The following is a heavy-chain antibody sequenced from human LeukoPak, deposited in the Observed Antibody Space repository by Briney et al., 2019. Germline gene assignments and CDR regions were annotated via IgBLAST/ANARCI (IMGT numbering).Heavy chain of an antibody. CDR3: AKQSYARSLGE. D-gene: IGHD2-8*01. CDR2: TNSGGTST. J-gene: IGHJ4*02. V-gene: IGHV3-23*01. CDR1: GFPFSDFS. Sequence: GGSLRLSCATSGFPFSDFSMSWVRQAPGKGLEWISTTNSGGTSTYYAESVKGRFTISRDNSKNTLYLQMSSLRVEDTAVYYCAKQSYARSLGEGGPGTLVTVSS.